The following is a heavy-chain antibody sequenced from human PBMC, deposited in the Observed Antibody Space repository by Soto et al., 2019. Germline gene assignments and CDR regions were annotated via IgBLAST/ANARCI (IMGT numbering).Heavy chain of an antibody. Sequence: SETLSLTCTVSGDSISSADYYWGWIRQPPGKGLEWIGSIFNAGSTYYNPSLKSRVTISVDASKNQLSLKLSSVTAADTAVYYCARHDTCSGGDCYAPFDSWGQGTLVTVSS. D-gene: IGHD2-21*02. CDR1: GDSISSADYY. CDR3: ARHDTCSGGDCYAPFDS. CDR2: IFNAGST. J-gene: IGHJ4*02. V-gene: IGHV4-39*01.